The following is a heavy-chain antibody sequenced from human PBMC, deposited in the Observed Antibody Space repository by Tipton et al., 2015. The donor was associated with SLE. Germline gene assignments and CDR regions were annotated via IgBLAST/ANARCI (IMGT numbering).Heavy chain of an antibody. CDR3: ARSKPYSSGRYFDY. CDR2: IGTAGDP. D-gene: IGHD6-19*01. CDR1: GFTFSSYD. J-gene: IGHJ4*02. V-gene: IGHV3-13*05. Sequence: GSLRLSCAASGFTFSSYDMHWVRQATGKGLEWVSAIGTAGDPYYPGSVKGRFTISRENAKNSLYLQMNSLRAGDTAVYYCARSKPYSSGRYFDYWGQGTLVTVSS.